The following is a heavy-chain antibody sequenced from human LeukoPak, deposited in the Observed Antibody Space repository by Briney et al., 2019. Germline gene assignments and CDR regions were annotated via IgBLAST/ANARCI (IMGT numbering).Heavy chain of an antibody. CDR2: IYYSGST. D-gene: IGHD6-25*01. CDR3: ARRRLQDYFDY. V-gene: IGHV4-39*01. CDR1: GGSISRSSYY. J-gene: IGHJ4*02. Sequence: PSETLSLACTVSGGSISRSSYYLVWIRQPPGKGPEWIASIYYSGSTYYNPSLKSRVTISVDTSKNQFSLKLSSVTAADTAVYYCARRRLQDYFDYWGQGTLVTVSS.